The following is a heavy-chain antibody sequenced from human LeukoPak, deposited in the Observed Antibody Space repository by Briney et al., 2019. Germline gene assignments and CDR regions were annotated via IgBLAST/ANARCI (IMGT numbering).Heavy chain of an antibody. CDR3: ARDAGGFDY. CDR1: GGSFSSYY. D-gene: IGHD3-10*01. J-gene: IGHJ4*02. Sequence: SETLSLTCAVYGGSFSSYYWSWIRQPPGKGLEWIGEINHSGSTNYNPSLKSRVVISVDTTKNQFSLKLSSVTAADTAVYYCARDAGGFDYWGQGTLVTVSS. CDR2: INHSGST. V-gene: IGHV4-34*01.